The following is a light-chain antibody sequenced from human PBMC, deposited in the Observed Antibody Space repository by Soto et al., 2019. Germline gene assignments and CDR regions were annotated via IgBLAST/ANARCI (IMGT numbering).Light chain of an antibody. CDR1: QDISKY. J-gene: IGKJ3*01. Sequence: DIQMTQSPSSLSASVGDRVTITCQASQDISKYLNWYQQKPGKAPKLLIYDTSNLETGVPSRFSGSGSGTDFTFTISSLQPADIAAYYCQQYDNLPYTFGPGTKVDIK. CDR2: DTS. V-gene: IGKV1-33*01. CDR3: QQYDNLPYT.